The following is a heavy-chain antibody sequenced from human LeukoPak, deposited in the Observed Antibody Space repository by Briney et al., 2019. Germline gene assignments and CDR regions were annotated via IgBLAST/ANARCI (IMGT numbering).Heavy chain of an antibody. V-gene: IGHV3-21*01. Sequence: GGSLRLSCAASGFTFSSYSMNWVRQAPGKGLEWVSSISSSSNYIYYADSVKGRFTISRDNAKNSLYLQMNSLRAEDTAVYYCTRVSGSYTTANFDYWGQGTLVTFSS. CDR3: TRVSGSYTTANFDY. CDR1: GFTFSSYS. CDR2: ISSSSNYI. D-gene: IGHD1-26*01. J-gene: IGHJ4*02.